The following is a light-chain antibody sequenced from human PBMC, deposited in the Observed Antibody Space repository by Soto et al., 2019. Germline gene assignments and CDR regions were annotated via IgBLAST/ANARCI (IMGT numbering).Light chain of an antibody. CDR3: QSYDSSLSGYV. CDR2: GNS. J-gene: IGLJ1*01. CDR1: SSNIGASYY. V-gene: IGLV1-40*01. Sequence: QSVLTQPPSVSGAPGQRVTISCTGSSSNIGASYYVHWYQQLPGTAPKLLMYGNSNRPSGLPDRFSGSKSGTSASLAITGLQAEDEADYYCQSYDSSLSGYVFGTGTKLTVL.